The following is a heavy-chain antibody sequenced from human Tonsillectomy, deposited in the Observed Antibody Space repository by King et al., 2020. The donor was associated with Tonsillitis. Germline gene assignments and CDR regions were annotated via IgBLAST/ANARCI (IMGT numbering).Heavy chain of an antibody. CDR1: GGSFSGYY. J-gene: IGHJ1*01. D-gene: IGHD3-22*01. CDR2: INHSGST. V-gene: IGHV4-34*01. CDR3: ARELYYYDSSGYLTEYFQH. Sequence: VQLQQWGAGLLKPSETLSLTCAVYGGSFSGYYWSWIRQPPGKGLEWIGEINHSGSTNYNPALKSRVTISVDTSKNQFSLKLSSVTAADTAVYYCARELYYYDSSGYLTEYFQHWGQGTLVTVSS.